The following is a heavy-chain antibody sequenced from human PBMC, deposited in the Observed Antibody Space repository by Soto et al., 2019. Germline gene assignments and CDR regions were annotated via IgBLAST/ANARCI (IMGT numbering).Heavy chain of an antibody. D-gene: IGHD1-7*01. V-gene: IGHV3-30-3*01. J-gene: IGHJ4*02. CDR2: ISYDGSNK. CDR1: GFTFSSHD. Sequence: GGSLRLSCAASGFTFSSHDMHWVRQAPGKGLDWVAIISYDGSNKYYADSVKGRFTISRDNSKNTLYLQLNSLRAEDTVMYYCARHGGETWNYSPAKSHFDFWGQGTLVTVSS. CDR3: ARHGGETWNYSPAKSHFDF.